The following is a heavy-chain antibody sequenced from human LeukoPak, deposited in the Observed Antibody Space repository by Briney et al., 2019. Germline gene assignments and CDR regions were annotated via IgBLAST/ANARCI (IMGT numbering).Heavy chain of an antibody. CDR2: IYSGGST. CDR3: ARVYGSTSWDYYYYGMDV. Sequence: GGSLRLSCAASGFTVSSNYMSWVRQAPGKGLEWVSVIYSGGSTYYADSVKGRFTISRDNSKNTLYLQMNSLRADDTAVYYCARVYGSTSWDYYYYGMDVWGQGTTVTVSS. V-gene: IGHV3-53*01. D-gene: IGHD2-2*01. CDR1: GFTVSSNY. J-gene: IGHJ6*02.